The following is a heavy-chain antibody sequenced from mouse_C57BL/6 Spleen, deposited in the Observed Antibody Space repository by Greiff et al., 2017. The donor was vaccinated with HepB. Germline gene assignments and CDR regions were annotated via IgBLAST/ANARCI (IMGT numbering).Heavy chain of an antibody. CDR2: IDPENGDT. J-gene: IGHJ1*03. CDR3: TSELGRRYFDV. V-gene: IGHV14-4*01. Sequence: VQLKESGAELVRPGASVKLSCTASGFNIKDDYMHWVKQRPEQGLEWIGWIDPENGDTEYASKFQGKATITADTSSNTAYLQLSSLTSEDTAVYYCTSELGRRYFDVWGTGTTVTVSS. D-gene: IGHD4-1*01. CDR1: GFNIKDDY.